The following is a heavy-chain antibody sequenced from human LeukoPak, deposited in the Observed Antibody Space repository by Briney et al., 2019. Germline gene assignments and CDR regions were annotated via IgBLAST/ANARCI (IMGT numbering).Heavy chain of an antibody. CDR1: GFTFDDYG. Sequence: PGGSLRLSCAASGFTFDDYGMSWVRQAPGKGLEWVSGINWNGGSTGYADSVKGRFTISRDNAKNSLYLQMNSLRDEDTALYYCARLRGIAAAGTLDYWGQGTLVTVSS. CDR3: ARLRGIAAAGTLDY. V-gene: IGHV3-20*04. J-gene: IGHJ4*02. CDR2: INWNGGST. D-gene: IGHD6-13*01.